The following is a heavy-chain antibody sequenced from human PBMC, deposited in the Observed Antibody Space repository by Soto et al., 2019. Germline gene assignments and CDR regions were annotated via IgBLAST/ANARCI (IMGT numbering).Heavy chain of an antibody. V-gene: IGHV1-18*01. CDR3: ARDVGNGYGYGYGY. D-gene: IGHD5-18*01. Sequence: QVQLVQSGAEVKKPGASVTVSCKVSGYTFTTYGISWVRQAPGQGLEWMGWISTYNGDTNYAQKLQGRVTMTTDTSTSTAYMELRSLRSDDTAVYYCARDVGNGYGYGYGYWGQGTLVIVSS. J-gene: IGHJ4*02. CDR1: GYTFTTYG. CDR2: ISTYNGDT.